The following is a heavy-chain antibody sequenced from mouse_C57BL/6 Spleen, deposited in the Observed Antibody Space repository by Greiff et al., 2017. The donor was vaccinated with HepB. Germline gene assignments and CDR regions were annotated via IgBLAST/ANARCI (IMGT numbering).Heavy chain of an antibody. V-gene: IGHV1-50*01. J-gene: IGHJ4*01. Sequence: VKLQESGAELVKPGASVKLSCKASGYTFTSYWMQWVKQRPGQGLEWIGEIDPSDSYTNYNQKFKGKATLTVDTSSSTAYMQLSSLTSEDSAVYYCARSEFHYAMDYWGQGTSVTVSS. CDR3: ARSEFHYAMDY. CDR1: GYTFTSYW. CDR2: IDPSDSYT.